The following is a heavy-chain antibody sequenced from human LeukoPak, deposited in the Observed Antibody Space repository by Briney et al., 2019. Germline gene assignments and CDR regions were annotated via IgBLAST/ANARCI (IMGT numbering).Heavy chain of an antibody. Sequence: GRSLRLSCAASGFTFSSYGMHWVRQAPGKGLEWVAIIWYDGSNKYYADSVKGRFTISRDNSKNTLYLQMNSLRAEDTGVYYCARDDAGFCDYWGQGTPVTVSS. CDR1: GFTFSSYG. CDR2: IWYDGSNK. D-gene: IGHD3-3*01. CDR3: ARDDAGFCDY. V-gene: IGHV3-33*01. J-gene: IGHJ4*02.